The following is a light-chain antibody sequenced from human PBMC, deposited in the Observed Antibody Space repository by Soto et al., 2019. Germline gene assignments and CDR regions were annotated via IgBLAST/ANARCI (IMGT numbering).Light chain of an antibody. CDR3: MQALQSPRT. Sequence: DIVLTQSPLSLPVTPGEPASISCRSSQSLLHSNGYNYLDWYLQKPGQSPQLLIYLGSNRSSGVPDRFSGSGSGTDLTLKISRVEGADVGVYYCMQALQSPRTFGQGTKVEFK. CDR2: LGS. CDR1: QSLLHSNGYNY. V-gene: IGKV2-28*01. J-gene: IGKJ1*01.